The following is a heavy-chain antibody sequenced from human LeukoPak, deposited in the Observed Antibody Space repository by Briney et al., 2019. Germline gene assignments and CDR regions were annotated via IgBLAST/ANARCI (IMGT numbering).Heavy chain of an antibody. Sequence: ASEKVSCKVSVYTLTELSMHWVRQAPGKGLEWMGGFDPEDGETIYAQKFQGRVTMTEDTSTDTTYMELSSLRSEDTAVYYCATVAPEGWFDPWGQGTLVTVSS. J-gene: IGHJ5*02. CDR1: VYTLTELS. V-gene: IGHV1-24*01. CDR3: ATVAPEGWFDP. CDR2: FDPEDGET.